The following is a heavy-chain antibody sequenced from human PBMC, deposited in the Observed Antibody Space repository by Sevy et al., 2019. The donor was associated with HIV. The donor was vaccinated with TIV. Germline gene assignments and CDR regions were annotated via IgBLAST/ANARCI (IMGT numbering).Heavy chain of an antibody. CDR2: IRYDGSNK. D-gene: IGHD2-8*02. CDR3: ARGTPAFCTGGVCFNWFDP. V-gene: IGHV3-30*02. CDR1: RFSFNGYG. J-gene: IGHJ5*02. Sequence: GGSLRLSCAASRFSFNGYGMHWVRQAPGKGLEGVAFIRYDGSNKYYADSVKGRFTISRDDSKNTLYLQMNSLRAEDTALYYCARGTPAFCTGGVCFNWFDPWGQGTLVTVSS.